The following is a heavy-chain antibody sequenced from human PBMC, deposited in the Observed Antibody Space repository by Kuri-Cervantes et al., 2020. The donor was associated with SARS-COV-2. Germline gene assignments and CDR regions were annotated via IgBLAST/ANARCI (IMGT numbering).Heavy chain of an antibody. CDR1: GFIFSDYY. CDR3: AKESTYYGGKDGDAFDI. V-gene: IGHV3-30*18. Sequence: GGSLRLSCTASGFIFSDYYMTWIRQAPGKGLEWVAVISYDGSNKYYADSVKGRFTISRDNSKNTLYLQMNSLRAEDTAVYYCAKESTYYGGKDGDAFDIWGRGTMVTVSS. CDR2: ISYDGSNK. D-gene: IGHD4-23*01. J-gene: IGHJ3*02.